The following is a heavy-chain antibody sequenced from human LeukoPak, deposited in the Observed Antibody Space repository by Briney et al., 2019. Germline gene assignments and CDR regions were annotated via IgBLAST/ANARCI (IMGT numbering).Heavy chain of an antibody. CDR2: MWQDGNEK. V-gene: IGHV3-7*03. D-gene: IGHD3/OR15-3a*01. Sequence: PGGSLRLSCAASGFTFTRYWMSWVRQAPGKGLEWVANMWQDGNEKYHVDSVKGRFTISRDNAKNSLFLQMNSLRVEDTAVYYCATMGLVLPPYYFDYWGQGTLVTVSS. CDR3: ATMGLVLPPYYFDY. CDR1: GFTFTRYW. J-gene: IGHJ4*02.